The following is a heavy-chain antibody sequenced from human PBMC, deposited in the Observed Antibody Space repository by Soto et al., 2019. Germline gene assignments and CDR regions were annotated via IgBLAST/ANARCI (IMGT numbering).Heavy chain of an antibody. V-gene: IGHV3-30*18. D-gene: IGHD2-15*01. J-gene: IGHJ4*02. CDR2: ISYDGSNK. CDR3: AKDRGYCNGGSCYYFDY. Sequence: LSCTASGFTFSSYGMHWVRQAPVKVLEWVAVISYDGSNKYYADSVKGRFTISRNNSKNTLYLQINSLRAEETAVYSCAKDRGYCNGGSCYYFDYGGKGTLVNV. CDR1: GFTFSSYG.